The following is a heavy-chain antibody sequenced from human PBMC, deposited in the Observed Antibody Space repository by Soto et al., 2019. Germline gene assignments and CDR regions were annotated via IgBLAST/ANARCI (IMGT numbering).Heavy chain of an antibody. D-gene: IGHD5-12*01. V-gene: IGHV1-69*13. CDR1: GGTFSSYA. J-gene: IGHJ6*02. CDR3: ARSLNPPVSSGYAESYYYYGMDV. Sequence: SVKVSCKASGGTFSSYAISWVRQAPGQGLEWMGGIIPIFGTANYAQKFQGRVTITADESTSTAYMELSSLRSEDTAVYYCARSLNPPVSSGYAESYYYYGMDVWGQGTTVTVSS. CDR2: IIPIFGTA.